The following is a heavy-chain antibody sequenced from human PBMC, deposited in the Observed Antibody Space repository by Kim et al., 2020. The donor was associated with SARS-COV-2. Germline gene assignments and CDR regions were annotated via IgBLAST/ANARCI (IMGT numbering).Heavy chain of an antibody. CDR1: GSSISSSSFY. CDR3: ARSDAIAALGTFDY. V-gene: IGHV4-39*01. CDR2: IYYSGTI. D-gene: IGHD6-13*01. Sequence: SETLSLTCSVSGSSISSSSFYWGWIRQPPGKGLEWIGSIYYSGTIYYNPSPKSRVTISVDTSKNQFSLRLSSVTAADTAVYYCARSDAIAALGTFDYWGQGTLVTVSS. J-gene: IGHJ4*02.